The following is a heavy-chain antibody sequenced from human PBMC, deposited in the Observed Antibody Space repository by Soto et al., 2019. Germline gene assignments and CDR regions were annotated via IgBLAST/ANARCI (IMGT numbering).Heavy chain of an antibody. CDR3: ARGYITIFGVVKSSYYYGMDV. J-gene: IGHJ6*02. CDR2: INHSGST. Sequence: SETLSLTCAVYGGSFSGYYWSWIRQPPGKGLEWIGEINHSGSTNSNPSLKSRVTISVDTSKNTFSLKLSSVTAADTAVYYCARGYITIFGVVKSSYYYGMDVWGQGTTVTVSS. V-gene: IGHV4-34*01. CDR1: GGSFSGYY. D-gene: IGHD3-3*01.